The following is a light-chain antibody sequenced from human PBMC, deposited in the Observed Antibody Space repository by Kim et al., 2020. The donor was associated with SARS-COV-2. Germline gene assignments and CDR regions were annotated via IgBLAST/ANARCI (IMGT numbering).Light chain of an antibody. J-gene: IGLJ3*02. V-gene: IGLV6-57*03. CDR3: QSYDSSSWV. Sequence: GKTGTISCTRSSGSIASNYVQWYQQRPGSAPTTVIYEDNQRPSGVPDRFSGSIDSSSNSASLTISGLKTEDEADYYCQSYDSSSWVFGGGTKLTVL. CDR2: EDN. CDR1: SGSIASNY.